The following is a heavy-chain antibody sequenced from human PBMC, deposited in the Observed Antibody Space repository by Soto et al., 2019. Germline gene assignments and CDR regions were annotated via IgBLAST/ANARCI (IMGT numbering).Heavy chain of an antibody. CDR2: IKQDGSEK. V-gene: IGHV3-7*01. CDR3: ARDLYSYDFWSGPYYYYYMDV. Sequence: GGSLRLSCAASGFTFSSYWMSWVRQAPGKGQEWVANIKQDGSEKYYVDSVKGRFTISRDNAKNSLYLQMNSLRAEDTAVYYCARDLYSYDFWSGPYYYYYMDVWGKGTTVTVSS. D-gene: IGHD3-3*01. CDR1: GFTFSSYW. J-gene: IGHJ6*03.